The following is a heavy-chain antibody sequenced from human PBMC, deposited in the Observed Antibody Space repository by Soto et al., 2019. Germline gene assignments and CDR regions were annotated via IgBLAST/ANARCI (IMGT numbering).Heavy chain of an antibody. J-gene: IGHJ6*02. CDR3: ARVLYYGMDV. Sequence: QVTLKESGPVLVKPTETLTLTCTFSGFSLSNPRMSVSWIRQPPGKALEWLAHISASDEKSYSTSLRSRLTITKDTSKSQVVLTMTTMDPVDTASYYCARVLYYGMDVWGQGTTVTVSS. CDR2: ISASDEK. V-gene: IGHV2-26*01. CDR1: GFSLSNPRMS.